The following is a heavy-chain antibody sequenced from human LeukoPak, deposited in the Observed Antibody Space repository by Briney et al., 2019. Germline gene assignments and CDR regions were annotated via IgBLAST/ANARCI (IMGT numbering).Heavy chain of an antibody. Sequence: GGSLRLSCAASEFSVGSNYMTWVRQAPGKGLEWVSLIYSGGSTYYADSVKGRFTISRDNAKNSLYLQMNSLRAEDTAVYYCARDNPIHSYYYMDVWGKGTTVTVSS. CDR1: EFSVGSNY. CDR2: IYSGGST. J-gene: IGHJ6*03. CDR3: ARDNPIHSYYYMDV. V-gene: IGHV3-66*01.